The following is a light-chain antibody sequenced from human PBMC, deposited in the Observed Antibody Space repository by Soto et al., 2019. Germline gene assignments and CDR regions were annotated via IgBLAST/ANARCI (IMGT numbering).Light chain of an antibody. CDR3: CSYAGSSTYV. CDR2: EGS. J-gene: IGLJ1*01. Sequence: QAASVSGSPGQSITISCTGTSSDVGSYNLVSWYQQHPGKAPKLMIYEGSKRPSGVSNRFSASKSGNTASLTISGLQAEDEADYYCCSYAGSSTYVFGTGTKVTVL. V-gene: IGLV2-23*01. CDR1: SSDVGSYNL.